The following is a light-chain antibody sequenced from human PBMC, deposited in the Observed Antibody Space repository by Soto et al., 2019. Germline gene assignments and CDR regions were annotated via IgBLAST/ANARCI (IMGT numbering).Light chain of an antibody. CDR2: EVS. Sequence: QSVLPQPASVSGSPGQSITISCTGTSSDVGSYNLVSWYQQHPGIAPKLVIYEVSKRPSGVSNRFSGSKSGNMASLTISGLQAEDEADYYCCSYAGINTWLFGGGTQLTVL. CDR1: SSDVGSYNL. CDR3: CSYAGINTWL. J-gene: IGLJ3*02. V-gene: IGLV2-23*02.